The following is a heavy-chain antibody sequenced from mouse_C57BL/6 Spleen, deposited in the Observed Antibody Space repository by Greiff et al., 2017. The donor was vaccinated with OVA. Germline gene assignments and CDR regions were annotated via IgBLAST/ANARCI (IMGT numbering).Heavy chain of an antibody. CDR2: ISSGGDYI. D-gene: IGHD2-1*01. J-gene: IGHJ3*01. CDR1: GFTFSSYA. Sequence: EVHLVESGEGLVKPGGSLKLSCAASGFTFSSYAMSWVRQTPEKRLEWVAYISSGGDYIYYADTVKGRFTISRDNARNTLYLQMSSLKSEDTAMYYCTRDHYYGNFGGWFAYWGQGTLVTVSA. CDR3: TRDHYYGNFGGWFAY. V-gene: IGHV5-9-1*02.